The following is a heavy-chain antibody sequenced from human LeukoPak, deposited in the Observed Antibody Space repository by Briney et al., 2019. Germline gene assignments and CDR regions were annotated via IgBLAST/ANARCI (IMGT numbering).Heavy chain of an antibody. D-gene: IGHD5-18*01. J-gene: IGHJ4*02. CDR3: AKGKSEYSYGEYFDY. V-gene: IGHV3-30*18. CDR1: GFTFSSYG. CDR2: ISYGGSNK. Sequence: GGSLRLSCAAFGFTFSSYGMHWVRQAPGKGLEWVAVISYGGSNKYYADSVKGRFTISRDNSKNTLDLQMNSMRAEDTAVYYCAKGKSEYSYGEYFDYWGQGTLVTVSS.